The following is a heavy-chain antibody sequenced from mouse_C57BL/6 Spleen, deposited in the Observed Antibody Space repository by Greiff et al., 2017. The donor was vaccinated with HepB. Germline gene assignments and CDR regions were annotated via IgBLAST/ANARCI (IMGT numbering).Heavy chain of an antibody. Sequence: QVQLQQSGPELVKPGASVKISCKASGYAFSSSWMNWVKQRPGKGLEWIGRIYPGDGDTNYNGKFKGKATLTADKSYSTAYMQLSSLTSADSAVYFCARGGYFDVWGTGTTVTVSS. CDR2: IYPGDGDT. CDR3: ARGGYFDV. CDR1: GYAFSSSW. V-gene: IGHV1-82*01. J-gene: IGHJ1*03.